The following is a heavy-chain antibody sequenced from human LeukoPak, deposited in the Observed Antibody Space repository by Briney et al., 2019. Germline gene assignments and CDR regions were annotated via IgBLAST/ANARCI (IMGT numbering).Heavy chain of an antibody. CDR2: ISYDGSNK. CDR1: GFTFSSYA. CDR3: AKEGCTFTTCYINS. Sequence: PGGSLRLSCGASGFTFSSYAMHWVRQAPGKGLEWVALISYDGSNKYYADSVKGRFTISRDNSKNTLYLQMNSLRAEDTAVYYCAKEGCTFTTCYINSWGQGTLVTVSS. J-gene: IGHJ4*02. V-gene: IGHV3-30-3*01. D-gene: IGHD2-2*02.